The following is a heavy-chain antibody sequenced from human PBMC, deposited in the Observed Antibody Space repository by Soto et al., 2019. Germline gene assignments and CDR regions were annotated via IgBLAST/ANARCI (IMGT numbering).Heavy chain of an antibody. Sequence: QVQLQESGPGLVKPSETLSLTCTVSGDSISSYYWTWIRQPPGKGLEWIGYIYYTGSSTYNASLKRRVTISVDTSKNQFSLNLRSVTAADTAVYYCARVNSPPGRSSHHDYWGQGTLVTVSS. J-gene: IGHJ4*02. V-gene: IGHV4-59*01. D-gene: IGHD6-13*01. CDR1: GDSISSYY. CDR3: ARVNSPPGRSSHHDY. CDR2: IYYTGSS.